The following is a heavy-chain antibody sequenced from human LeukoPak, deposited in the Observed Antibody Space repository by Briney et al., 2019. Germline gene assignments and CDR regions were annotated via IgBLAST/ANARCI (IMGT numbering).Heavy chain of an antibody. CDR2: IRSKAYGGTT. CDR1: GLSFCDCT. CDR3: SVGSRGTYIPTFDL. Sequence: GGSLRLSCTGSGLSFCDCTVCLGRPGPGGGREWVGCIRSKAYGGTTAYAAAAKGRFTISRDDSKSIASLQMNSLKTEDTAVYFCSVGSRGTYIPTFDLWGQGTLVTVSS. J-gene: IGHJ5*02. V-gene: IGHV3-49*04. D-gene: IGHD1-26*01.